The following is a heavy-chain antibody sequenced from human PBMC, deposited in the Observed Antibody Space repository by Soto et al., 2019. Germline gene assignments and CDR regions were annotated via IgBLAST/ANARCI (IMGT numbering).Heavy chain of an antibody. J-gene: IGHJ6*02. D-gene: IGHD6-6*01. CDR3: ARQYSQNNYSSVHPDKYFYGMDV. Sequence: PSETLSLTCAVYGGSFSGYFWNWIRQTPGKGLEWIGKVNHNGRNNYNPSLKSRVTISLDMSKNQISLKLTSVTAADTAVYYCARQYSQNNYSSVHPDKYFYGMDVWGQGTTVTVSS. CDR2: VNHNGRN. CDR1: GGSFSGYF. V-gene: IGHV4-34*01.